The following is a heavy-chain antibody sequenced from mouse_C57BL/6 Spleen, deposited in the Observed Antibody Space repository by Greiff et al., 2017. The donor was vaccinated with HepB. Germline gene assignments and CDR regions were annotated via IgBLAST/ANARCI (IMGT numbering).Heavy chain of an antibody. J-gene: IGHJ2*01. CDR2: IHPNSGST. Sequence: VQLQQPGAELVKPGASVKLSCKASGYTFTSYWMHWVKQRPGQGLEWIGMIHPNSGSTNYNEKFKSKATLTVDKSSSTAYMQLSSLTSEDSAVYYCARRVVTTVVAIDYWGQGTTLTVSS. D-gene: IGHD1-1*01. V-gene: IGHV1-64*01. CDR3: ARRVVTTVVAIDY. CDR1: GYTFTSYW.